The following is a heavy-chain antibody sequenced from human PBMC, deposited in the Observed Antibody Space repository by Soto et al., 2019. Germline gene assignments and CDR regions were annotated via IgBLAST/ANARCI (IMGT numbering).Heavy chain of an antibody. V-gene: IGHV6-1*01. D-gene: IGHD6-13*01. CDR3: ARDAYSSSWYPVWYFDY. J-gene: IGHJ4*02. Sequence: KSRITINPDTSKNQFSLQLNSVTPEDTAVYYCARDAYSSSWYPVWYFDYWGQGTLVTVSS.